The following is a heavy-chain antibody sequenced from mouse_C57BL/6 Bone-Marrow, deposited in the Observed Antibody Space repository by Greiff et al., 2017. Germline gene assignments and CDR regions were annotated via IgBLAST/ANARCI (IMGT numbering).Heavy chain of an antibody. CDR3: VRQDYYGHVDY. D-gene: IGHD1-1*01. V-gene: IGHV10-1*01. Sequence: EVMLVESGGGLVQPKGSLKLSCAASGFSFNTYAMNWVRQAPGKGLEWVARIRSKSNNYATYYADSVKDRFTISRDDSESKLYLQMNNLKTEDTAMYYCVRQDYYGHVDYWGQGTTLTVSS. CDR2: IRSKSNNYAT. CDR1: GFSFNTYA. J-gene: IGHJ2*01.